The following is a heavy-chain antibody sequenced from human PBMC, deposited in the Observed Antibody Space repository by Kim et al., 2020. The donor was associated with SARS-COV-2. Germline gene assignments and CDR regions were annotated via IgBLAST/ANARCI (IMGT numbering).Heavy chain of an antibody. Sequence: GGSLRLSCAASGFTFSSYSMNWVRQAPGKGLEWVSYISSSSSTIYYADSVKGRFTISRDNAKNSLYLQMNSLRDEDTAVYYCAIVVVPAAMATANYGMDVWGQGTTVTVSS. V-gene: IGHV3-48*02. CDR2: ISSSSSTI. CDR1: GFTFSSYS. J-gene: IGHJ6*02. CDR3: AIVVVPAAMATANYGMDV. D-gene: IGHD2-2*01.